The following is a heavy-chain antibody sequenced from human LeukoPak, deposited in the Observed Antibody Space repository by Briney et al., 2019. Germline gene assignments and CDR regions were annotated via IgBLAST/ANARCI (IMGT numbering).Heavy chain of an antibody. V-gene: IGHV1-8*01. CDR3: ARLAISGWYRQLRTVDY. CDR1: GYTFTSYD. CDR2: MNPNSGNT. D-gene: IGHD6-19*01. Sequence: ASVKVSCKASGYTFTSYDINWVRQATGQGLEWMGWMNPNSGNTGYAQKFQGRVTMTRNTSISTAYMELSSLRSEDTAVYYCARLAISGWYRQLRTVDYWSQGTLVTVSS. J-gene: IGHJ4*02.